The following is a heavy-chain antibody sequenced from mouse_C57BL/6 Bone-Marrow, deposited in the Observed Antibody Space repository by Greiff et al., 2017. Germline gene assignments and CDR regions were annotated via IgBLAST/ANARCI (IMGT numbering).Heavy chain of an antibody. CDR2: IYWDADK. V-gene: IGHV8-12*01. Sequence: QVQLKESGPGILQSSQTLSLTCSFSGFSLSTSGMGVSWIRQPSGKGLEWLAHIYWDADKRYNPSLKSRLTISKDTSRNPVFLKITSVDTADTATYYCARRTVVGPWYFDVWGIGTTVTVSS. CDR1: GFSLSTSGMG. J-gene: IGHJ1*03. CDR3: ARRTVVGPWYFDV. D-gene: IGHD1-1*01.